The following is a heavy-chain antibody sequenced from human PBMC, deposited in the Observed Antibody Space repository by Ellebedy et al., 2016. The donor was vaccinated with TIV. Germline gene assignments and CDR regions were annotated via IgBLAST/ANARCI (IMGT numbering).Heavy chain of an antibody. J-gene: IGHJ6*02. CDR2: INPNSGGT. Sequence: AASVKVSCKASGYTFTGYYMHWVRQAPGQGLEWMGWINPNSGGTNYAQKFQGWVTMTRDTSTSTVYMELSSLRSEDTAVYYCARVMEMATTTYGMDVWGQGTTVTVSS. CDR3: ARVMEMATTTYGMDV. V-gene: IGHV1-2*04. CDR1: GYTFTGYY. D-gene: IGHD5-24*01.